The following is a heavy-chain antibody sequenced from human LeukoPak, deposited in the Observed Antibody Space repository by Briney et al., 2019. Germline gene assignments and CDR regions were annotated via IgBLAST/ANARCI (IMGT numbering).Heavy chain of an antibody. CDR3: ARGALERRGTFFDP. V-gene: IGHV4-34*01. J-gene: IGHJ5*02. CDR1: GGSFSGYY. CDR2: INHSGST. D-gene: IGHD1-1*01. Sequence: SETLSLTCAVYGGSFSGYYWSWIRQPPGKGLEWIGEINHSGSTNYNPSLKSRVTISVDKSKNQFSLNLSSVTAADTAVYYCARGALERRGTFFDPWGQGTLVTVSS.